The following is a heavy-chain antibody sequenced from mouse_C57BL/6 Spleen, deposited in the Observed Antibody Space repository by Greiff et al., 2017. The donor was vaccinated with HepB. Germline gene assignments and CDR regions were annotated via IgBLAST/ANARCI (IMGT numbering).Heavy chain of an antibody. V-gene: IGHV1-15*01. D-gene: IGHD3-2*02. Sequence: VKLQESGAELVRPGASVTLSCKASGYTFTDYEMHWVKQTPVHGLEWIGAIDPETGGTAYNQKFKGKAILTADKSSSTAYMELRSLTSEDSAVYYCTRRLFHYFDYWGQGTTLTVSS. J-gene: IGHJ2*01. CDR1: GYTFTDYE. CDR3: TRRLFHYFDY. CDR2: IDPETGGT.